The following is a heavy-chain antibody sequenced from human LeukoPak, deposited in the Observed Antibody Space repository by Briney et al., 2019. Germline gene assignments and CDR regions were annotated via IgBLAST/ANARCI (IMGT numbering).Heavy chain of an antibody. Sequence: PGGSLRLSCTASGFTFSDSYMTWIRQAPGKGLEWVSYISSSGDNIEYADSMKGRFSISRDNAKNSLYLQMNSLRAEDTAVYYCAELGITMIGGVWGKGTTVTISS. V-gene: IGHV3-11*04. CDR2: ISSSGDNI. J-gene: IGHJ6*04. CDR1: GFTFSDSY. CDR3: AELGITMIGGV. D-gene: IGHD3-10*02.